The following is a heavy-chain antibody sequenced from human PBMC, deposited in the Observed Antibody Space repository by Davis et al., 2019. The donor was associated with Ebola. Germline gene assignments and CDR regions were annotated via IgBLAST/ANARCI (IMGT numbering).Heavy chain of an antibody. D-gene: IGHD6-19*01. Sequence: MPSETLSLTCAVYGGSFSDYYWSWIRQPPGKGLEWIGYIYYSGSTNYNPSLKSRVTISVDTSKNQFSLKLSSVTAADTAVYYCAREPIFGSGWYPHYYGMDVWGQGTTVTVSS. CDR1: GGSFSDYY. CDR3: AREPIFGSGWYPHYYGMDV. J-gene: IGHJ6*02. V-gene: IGHV4-59*01. CDR2: IYYSGST.